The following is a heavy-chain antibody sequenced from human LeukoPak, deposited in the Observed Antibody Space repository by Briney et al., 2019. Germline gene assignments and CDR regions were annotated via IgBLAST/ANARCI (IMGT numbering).Heavy chain of an antibody. D-gene: IGHD3-22*01. CDR2: IWYDESNK. V-gene: IGHV3-33*01. J-gene: IGHJ4*02. CDR1: GFTFSSYG. CDR3: ARGKYYYDSSGYYYGDLLCYFDY. Sequence: PGGCPRLSCAASGFTFSSYGMHWVRQAPGKGLEWVAVIWYDESNKYYADSVKGRFTISRDNSKNTLYVQMNSLRAEHTAVYYCARGKYYYDSSGYYYGDLLCYFDYWGQGTLV.